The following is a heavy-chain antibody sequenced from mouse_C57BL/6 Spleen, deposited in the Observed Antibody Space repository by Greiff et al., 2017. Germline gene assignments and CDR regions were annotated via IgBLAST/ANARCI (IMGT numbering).Heavy chain of an antibody. CDR1: GYAFSSSW. D-gene: IGHD2-2*01. CDR3: ARGDGYDSYFDY. Sequence: VQLQQSGPELVKPGASVKISCKASGYAFSSSWMNWVKQRPGKGLEWIGRIYPGDGDTNYNGKFKGKATLTADKSSSTAYMQLSSLTSEDSAVYFCARGDGYDSYFDYWGQGTTLTVSS. CDR2: IYPGDGDT. J-gene: IGHJ2*01. V-gene: IGHV1-82*01.